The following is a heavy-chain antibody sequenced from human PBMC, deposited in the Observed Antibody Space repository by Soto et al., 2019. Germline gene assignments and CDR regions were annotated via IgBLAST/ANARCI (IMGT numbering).Heavy chain of an antibody. CDR2: IYYSGST. CDR3: ASNSYGYTCYDY. V-gene: IGHV4-30-4*01. J-gene: IGHJ4*02. Sequence: SETLSLTCTFSGGSISSGDYYWSWIRQPPGKGLEWIGYIYYSGSTYYNPSLKSRVTISVDTSKNQFSLKLSSVTAADTAVYYCASNSYGYTCYDYWGQGTLVTVSS. CDR1: GGSISSGDYY. D-gene: IGHD5-18*01.